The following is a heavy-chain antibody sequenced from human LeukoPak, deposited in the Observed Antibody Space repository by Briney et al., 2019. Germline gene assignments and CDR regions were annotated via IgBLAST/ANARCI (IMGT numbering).Heavy chain of an antibody. CDR1: GDSISGSGYY. D-gene: IGHD2-15*01. J-gene: IGHJ6*03. Sequence: AETLSLTCTVSGDSISGSGYYWSWIRQPPGKGLEWIGEINHSGSTNYNPSLKSRVTISVDTSKNQFSLKLSSVTAADTAVYYCARHFCSGGSCINYYMDVWGKGTTVTISS. CDR2: INHSGST. V-gene: IGHV4-39*01. CDR3: ARHFCSGGSCINYYMDV.